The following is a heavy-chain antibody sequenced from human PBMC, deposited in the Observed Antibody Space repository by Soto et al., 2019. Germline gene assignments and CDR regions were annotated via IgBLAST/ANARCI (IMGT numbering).Heavy chain of an antibody. Sequence: PGGSLRLACASSGFTFISYWMSWFRQAPGKWLEWVANIKQDGSEKYYVDSVKGRFTISRDNAKNSLYLQMNSLRAEDTAVYYCARGNDVWSGWHYYYYGMAVWGQGTTVTVS. CDR1: GFTFISYW. D-gene: IGHD3-3*01. CDR2: IKQDGSEK. V-gene: IGHV3-7*01. J-gene: IGHJ6*02. CDR3: ARGNDVWSGWHYYYYGMAV.